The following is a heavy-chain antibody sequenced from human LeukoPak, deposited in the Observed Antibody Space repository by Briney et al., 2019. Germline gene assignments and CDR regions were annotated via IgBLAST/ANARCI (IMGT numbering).Heavy chain of an antibody. Sequence: PGGSLRLSCAASGFTFSSYAMNWVRQAPGKGLEWVSSISSSSNYIYYADSVKGRFTIPRDNAKNSLYLQMNSLRAEDTAVYYCAREVYDFWSGYGGDYYFDYWGQGTLVTVSS. D-gene: IGHD3-3*01. CDR3: AREVYDFWSGYGGDYYFDY. J-gene: IGHJ4*02. CDR1: GFTFSSYA. CDR2: ISSSSNYI. V-gene: IGHV3-21*01.